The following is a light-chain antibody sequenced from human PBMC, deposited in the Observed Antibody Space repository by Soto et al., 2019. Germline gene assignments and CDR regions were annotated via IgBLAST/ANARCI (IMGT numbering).Light chain of an antibody. V-gene: IGKV3D-15*01. CDR1: RSVRTN. CDR2: YSS. CDR3: QRYNSYSEA. Sequence: MTQSPSALSVTPGETVTLSCGASRSVRTNLAWYQQRPGQAPRLLIHYSSTRASDIPARFSGSGSGTEFTLTISSLQPDVFATYYCQRYNSYSEAFGQGTKV. J-gene: IGKJ1*01.